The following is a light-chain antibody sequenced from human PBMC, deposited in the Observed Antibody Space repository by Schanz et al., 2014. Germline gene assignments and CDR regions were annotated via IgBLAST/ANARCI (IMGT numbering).Light chain of an antibody. V-gene: IGLV2-14*03. CDR2: DVS. J-gene: IGLJ2*01. CDR1: SSDVGAYDY. Sequence: QSALTQPASVSGSPGQSITISCTGTSSDVGAYDYISWYQDHPGKAPKLILYDVSNRPSGVSNRFSGSKSGNTASLTISGLQAEDEADYYCNSYAGNNNLRVLFGGGTKLTVL. CDR3: NSYAGNNNLRVL.